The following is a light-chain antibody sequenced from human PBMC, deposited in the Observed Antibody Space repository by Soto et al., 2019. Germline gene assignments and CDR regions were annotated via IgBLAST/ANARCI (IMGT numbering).Light chain of an antibody. CDR2: DAS. CDR3: QQRSNWPPYT. Sequence: EIVLTQSPATLSLSPGERATLSCRASPSVSSYLAWYQQKPGKAPRLLIYDASNRATGIPARFSGSGSGTVFTLTLSSQEPEDFAVYYCQQRSNWPPYTFGQGTKLEIK. J-gene: IGKJ2*01. V-gene: IGKV3-11*01. CDR1: PSVSSY.